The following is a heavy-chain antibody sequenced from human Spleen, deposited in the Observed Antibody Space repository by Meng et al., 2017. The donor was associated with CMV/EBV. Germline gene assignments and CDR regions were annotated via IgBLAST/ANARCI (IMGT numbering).Heavy chain of an antibody. Sequence: GFSLITRGMGVGWIRQPPGKALEWLALIYWDDDNRYSPSLKSRLTITKDTSKNQVVLTMTNMDPVDTATYYCAHRDYCSGGTCTFDYWGQGTLVTVSS. V-gene: IGHV2-5*02. CDR3: AHRDYCSGGTCTFDY. D-gene: IGHD2-15*01. J-gene: IGHJ4*02. CDR2: IYWDDDN. CDR1: GFSLITRGMG.